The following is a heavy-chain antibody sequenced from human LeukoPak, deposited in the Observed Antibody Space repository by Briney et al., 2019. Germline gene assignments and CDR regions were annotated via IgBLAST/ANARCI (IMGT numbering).Heavy chain of an antibody. CDR3: ARQTTGDNDY. V-gene: IGHV5-51*01. J-gene: IGHJ4*02. CDR2: IYPGDSDT. Sequence: PGASLQISCQGSGYIFTSYWIGWVRQLPGKGLEWMGIIYPGDSDTRYSPSFQGQVTISADKSISTAYLQWSSLKASDTAMYYCARQTTGDNDYWGQGTLVTVSS. D-gene: IGHD7-27*01. CDR1: GYIFTSYW.